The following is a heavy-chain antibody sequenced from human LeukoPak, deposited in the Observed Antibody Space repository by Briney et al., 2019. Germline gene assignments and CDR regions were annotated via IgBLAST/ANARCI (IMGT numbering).Heavy chain of an antibody. CDR2: IKSKTDGGTT. Sequence: GGSLRLSCAASGCTFSNAWMSWVRQAPGKGLEWVGRIKSKTDGGTTDYVAPVKGRFTISRDDSKNTLYLQMNSLKAEDTAVYYCTTESLWFGESFDYWGQGTLVTVSS. J-gene: IGHJ4*02. D-gene: IGHD3-10*01. CDR1: GCTFSNAW. V-gene: IGHV3-15*01. CDR3: TTESLWFGESFDY.